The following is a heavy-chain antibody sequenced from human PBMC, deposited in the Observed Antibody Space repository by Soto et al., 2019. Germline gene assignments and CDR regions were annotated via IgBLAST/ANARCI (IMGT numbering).Heavy chain of an antibody. V-gene: IGHV4-59*01. J-gene: IGHJ5*02. CDR3: ARVQEQWLVHGGLDP. D-gene: IGHD6-19*01. Sequence: SETLSLTCTVSGGSISSYYWSWIRQPPGKGLEWIGYIYYSGSTNYNPSLESRVTISVDTSKNQFSLKLSSVTAADTAVYYCARVQEQWLVHGGLDPWGQGTLVTVSS. CDR1: GGSISSYY. CDR2: IYYSGST.